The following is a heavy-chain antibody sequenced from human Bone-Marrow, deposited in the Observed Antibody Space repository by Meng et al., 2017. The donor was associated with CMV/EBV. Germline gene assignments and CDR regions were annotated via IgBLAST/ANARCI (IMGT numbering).Heavy chain of an antibody. J-gene: IGHJ6*02. Sequence: GGSLRLSCAASGFTFSSYWMSWVRQAPGKGLEWVANIKQDGSEKYYVDSVKGRFTISRDNAKNSLYLQMNSLRAEDTAVYYCARDSRVLRFLEWLLPYYYYGMDVWGQGTTVTV. D-gene: IGHD3-3*01. CDR3: ARDSRVLRFLEWLLPYYYYGMDV. CDR2: IKQDGSEK. CDR1: GFTFSSYW. V-gene: IGHV3-7*01.